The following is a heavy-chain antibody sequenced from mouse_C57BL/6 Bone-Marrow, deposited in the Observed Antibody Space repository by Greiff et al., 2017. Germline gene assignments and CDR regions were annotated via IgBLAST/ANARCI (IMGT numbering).Heavy chain of an antibody. CDR2: IYPGSGNT. J-gene: IGHJ4*01. CDR3: ARLLLRYPYYYAMDY. Sequence: VQLQQSGAELVRPGASVKLSCKASGYTFTDYYINWVKQRPGQGLEWIARIYPGSGNTYYNEKFKGKATLTAEKSSSTAYMQLSSLTSEDSAVYVCARLLLRYPYYYAMDYWGQGTSVTVSS. D-gene: IGHD1-1*01. V-gene: IGHV1-76*01. CDR1: GYTFTDYY.